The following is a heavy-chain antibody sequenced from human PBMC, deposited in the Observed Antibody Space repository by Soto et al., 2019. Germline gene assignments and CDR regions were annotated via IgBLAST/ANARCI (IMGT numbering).Heavy chain of an antibody. D-gene: IGHD2-2*01. CDR2: IWYDGSNK. Sequence: RGSVGLSCASSRVTFTSYSMHWFRQAPCNGLECVAVIWYDGSNKYYADSLKGRFTISRDNSKNTLYLQMNSLRAEDTALYYFARDFRPCRSTSSPTVNWFNPCGQGTLVTV. CDR3: ARDFRPCRSTSSPTVNWFNP. CDR1: RVTFTSYS. J-gene: IGHJ5*02. V-gene: IGHV3-33*01.